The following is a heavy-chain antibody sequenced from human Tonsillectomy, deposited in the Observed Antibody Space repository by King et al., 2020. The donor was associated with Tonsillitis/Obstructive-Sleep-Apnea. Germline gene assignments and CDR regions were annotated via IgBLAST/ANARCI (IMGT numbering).Heavy chain of an antibody. V-gene: IGHV1-46*01. D-gene: IGHD2-8*01. CDR3: ARGIVVMVYGSRIKVNDAFDI. Sequence: QVQLVESGAEVKKPGASVKLSCKASGYAFTSNYIHWVRQAPGQGLEWMGIINPSGGSTNYAQKFQDRITMTRDTSTSTVYMELSSLRSEDTAVYYCARGIVVMVYGSRIKVNDAFDIWGQGTMVIVSS. CDR1: GYAFTSNY. CDR2: INPSGGST. J-gene: IGHJ3*02.